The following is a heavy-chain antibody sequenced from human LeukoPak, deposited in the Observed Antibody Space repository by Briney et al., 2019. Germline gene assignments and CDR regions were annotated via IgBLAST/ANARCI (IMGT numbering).Heavy chain of an antibody. CDR1: GFTFSSYW. Sequence: GGSLRLSCAASGFTFSSYWMSWVRQAPGKGLEWVANIKQDGSEKYYVDSVKGRFTISRDNAKNSLYLQMNSLRAEDTAVYYCASEPTFYSGYVPHYFDYWGQGTLVTVSS. CDR3: ASEPTFYSGYVPHYFDY. CDR2: IKQDGSEK. J-gene: IGHJ4*02. V-gene: IGHV3-7*03. D-gene: IGHD5-12*01.